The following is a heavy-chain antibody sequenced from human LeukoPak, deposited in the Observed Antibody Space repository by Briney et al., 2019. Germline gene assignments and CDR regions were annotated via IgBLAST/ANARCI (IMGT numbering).Heavy chain of an antibody. J-gene: IGHJ4*02. V-gene: IGHV3-33*01. Sequence: GGSLRLSCAASGFTFSSYGMHWVRQAPGKGLEWVALIWYDGSNKYYADSVKGRFTISRDNSKNTLYLQMNSLRAEDTAVYYCAREEIGSGSSFDYWGQGTLVTVSS. D-gene: IGHD1-26*01. CDR2: IWYDGSNK. CDR3: AREEIGSGSSFDY. CDR1: GFTFSSYG.